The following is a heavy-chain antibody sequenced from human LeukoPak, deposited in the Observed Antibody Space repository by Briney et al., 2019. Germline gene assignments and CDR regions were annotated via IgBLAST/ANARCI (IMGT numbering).Heavy chain of an antibody. J-gene: IGHJ2*01. CDR2: ISSSGDTI. V-gene: IGHV3-48*04. CDR3: ARDREDYWYFDL. Sequence: GGSLRLSCAASGFTFSSYSMNWVRQAPGKGLEWVSYISSSGDTIYYADSVRGRFTISRDNAKKSLFLQMNSLRVEDTAVYYCARDREDYWYFDLWGRGTLVTVSS. D-gene: IGHD3-10*01. CDR1: GFTFSSYS.